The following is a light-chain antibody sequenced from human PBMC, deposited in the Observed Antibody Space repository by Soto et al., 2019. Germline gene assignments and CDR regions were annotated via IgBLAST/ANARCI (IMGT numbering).Light chain of an antibody. V-gene: IGKV3-20*01. J-gene: IGKJ5*01. CDR1: QSVSNNY. Sequence: EIVLTQSPGTLSLSPGERSTLSCSAIQSVSNNYLAWYQQKPGQAPRLLIYGASNRATGIPDRFSGSGSGTEFTLTISSLQYEDFGVYSCRQYETWLPSPFCHGTRLEIK. CDR3: RQYETWLPSP. CDR2: GAS.